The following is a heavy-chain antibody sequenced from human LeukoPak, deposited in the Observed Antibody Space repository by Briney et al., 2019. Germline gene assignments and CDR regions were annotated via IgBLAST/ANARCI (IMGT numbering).Heavy chain of an antibody. CDR2: IDYSGST. V-gene: IGHV4-59*01. CDR1: GGSISSFY. D-gene: IGHD1-26*01. J-gene: IGHJ3*02. CDR3: ARSGSYVGAFDN. Sequence: SETLSLTCTVSGGSISSFYWSWIRQPPGKGLEWIGYIDYSGSTNYNPSLKSRVTISVDTSKNQFSLKLSSVTAADTAVYYCARSGSYVGAFDNWGQGTMVTVSS.